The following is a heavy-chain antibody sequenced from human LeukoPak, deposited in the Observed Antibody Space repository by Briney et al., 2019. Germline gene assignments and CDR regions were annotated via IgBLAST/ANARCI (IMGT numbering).Heavy chain of an antibody. Sequence: PGGSLRLSCAASGFTYSSYWMSWVRQAPGKGLEWVANIQQDGSEKYYVDSVKGRFTISRDNAKYSLYLQMNGLRAEDSAVYYCASETTGYYGMDVWGQGTTVTVSS. J-gene: IGHJ6*02. D-gene: IGHD4-17*01. CDR2: IQQDGSEK. CDR1: GFTYSSYW. CDR3: ASETTGYYGMDV. V-gene: IGHV3-7*05.